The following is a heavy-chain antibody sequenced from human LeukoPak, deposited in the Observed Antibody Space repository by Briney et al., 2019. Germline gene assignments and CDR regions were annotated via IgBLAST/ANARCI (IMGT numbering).Heavy chain of an antibody. Sequence: HWVRQAPGKWLEWVSFIGSSSSYIHYSDSVKGRFTISRDNAKNSVHLQMNSLRAEDTAVYYCARQPFIVVPTDSWGQGTLVTVSS. CDR2: IGSSSSYI. CDR3: ARQPFIVVPTDS. V-gene: IGHV3-21*01. D-gene: IGHD3-22*01. J-gene: IGHJ4*02.